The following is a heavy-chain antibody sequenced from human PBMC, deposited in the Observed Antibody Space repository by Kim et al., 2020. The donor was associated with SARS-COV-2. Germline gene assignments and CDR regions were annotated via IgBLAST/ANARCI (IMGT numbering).Heavy chain of an antibody. J-gene: IGHJ4*02. D-gene: IGHD5-12*01. CDR1: GGSISSSSYY. Sequence: SETLSLTCTVSGGSISSSSYYWGWIRQPPGKGLEWIGSIYYSGSTYYNPSLKSRVTISVDTSKNQFSLKLSSVTAADTAVYYCASTKKRGYEIDYWGQGTLVTVSS. V-gene: IGHV4-39*01. CDR2: IYYSGST. CDR3: ASTKKRGYEIDY.